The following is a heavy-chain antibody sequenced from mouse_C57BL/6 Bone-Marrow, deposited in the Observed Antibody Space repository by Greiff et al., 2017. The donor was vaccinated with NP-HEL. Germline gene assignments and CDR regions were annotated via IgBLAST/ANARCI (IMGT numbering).Heavy chain of an antibody. V-gene: IGHV14-4*01. CDR3: TTELRLREGFAY. J-gene: IGHJ3*01. CDR1: GFNIKDDY. CDR2: IDPENGDT. D-gene: IGHD3-2*02. Sequence: EVKLQQSGAELVRPGASVKLSCTASGFNIKDDYMHWVKQRPEQGLEWIGWIDPENGDTEYASKFQGKATITADTSSNTAYLQLSSLTSEDTAVYYCTTELRLREGFAYWGQGTLVTVSA.